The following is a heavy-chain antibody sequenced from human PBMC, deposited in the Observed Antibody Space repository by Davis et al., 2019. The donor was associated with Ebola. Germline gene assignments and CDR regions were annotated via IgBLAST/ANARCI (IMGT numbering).Heavy chain of an antibody. J-gene: IGHJ6*02. Sequence: GGSLRLSCAASGFTFSDYYMSWIRQAPGKGLEWVAVISYDGSNKYYADSVKGRFTISRDNSKNTLYLQMNSLRAEDTAVYYCARDYTYYDFWSGYYNAYYYGMDVWGQGTTVTVSS. V-gene: IGHV3-30-3*01. D-gene: IGHD3-3*01. CDR3: ARDYTYYDFWSGYYNAYYYGMDV. CDR2: ISYDGSNK. CDR1: GFTFSDYY.